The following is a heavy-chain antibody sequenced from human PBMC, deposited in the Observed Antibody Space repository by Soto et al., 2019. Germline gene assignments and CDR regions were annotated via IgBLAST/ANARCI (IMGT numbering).Heavy chain of an antibody. CDR2: INPNSGGT. V-gene: IGHV1-2*02. D-gene: IGHD6-6*01. J-gene: IGHJ6*02. Sequence: GASVKVSFKASGYTFTGYYMHWVRQAPGQGLEWMGWINPNSGGTNYAQKFQGRVTMTRDTSISTAYMELSRLRSDDTAVYYCAGRLAIAAPLGYYYGMDVWGQGTTVTVS. CDR3: AGRLAIAAPLGYYYGMDV. CDR1: GYTFTGYY.